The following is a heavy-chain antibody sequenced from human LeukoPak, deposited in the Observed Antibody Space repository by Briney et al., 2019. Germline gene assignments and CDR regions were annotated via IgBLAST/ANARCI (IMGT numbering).Heavy chain of an antibody. CDR1: GFTFSSYS. Sequence: MAGGSLRLSCAASGFTFSSYSMNWVRQAPGKGLEWVSSISTSSSYIYYADSVKGRFTISRDNAKNSLYLQMNSLRAEDTAVYYCARDPGYSYGLEPEYWGQGTLVTVSS. V-gene: IGHV3-21*01. D-gene: IGHD5-18*01. CDR3: ARDPGYSYGLEPEY. CDR2: ISTSSSYI. J-gene: IGHJ4*02.